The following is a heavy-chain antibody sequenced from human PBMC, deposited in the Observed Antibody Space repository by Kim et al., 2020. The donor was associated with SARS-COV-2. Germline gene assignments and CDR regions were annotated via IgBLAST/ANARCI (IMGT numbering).Heavy chain of an antibody. V-gene: IGHV3-21*01. Sequence: YAASGKARFTIPRDNAKNSLYLQMNSLRAEDTAVYYCARVVFSYYYYGMDVWGQGTTVTVSS. D-gene: IGHD1-26*01. CDR3: ARVVFSYYYYGMDV. J-gene: IGHJ6*02.